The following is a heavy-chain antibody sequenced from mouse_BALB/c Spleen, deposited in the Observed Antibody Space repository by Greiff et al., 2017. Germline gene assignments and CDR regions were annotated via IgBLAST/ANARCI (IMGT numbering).Heavy chain of an antibody. Sequence: LQQSGGGLVQPGGSRKLSCAASGFTFSSYAMSWVRQTPEKRLEWVASISSGGSTYYPDSVKGRFTISRDNARNILYLQMSSLRSEDTAMYYCARGPYDYDEGFAYWGQGTLVTVSA. CDR2: ISSGGST. V-gene: IGHV5-6-5*01. CDR3: ARGPYDYDEGFAY. J-gene: IGHJ3*01. CDR1: GFTFSSYA. D-gene: IGHD2-4*01.